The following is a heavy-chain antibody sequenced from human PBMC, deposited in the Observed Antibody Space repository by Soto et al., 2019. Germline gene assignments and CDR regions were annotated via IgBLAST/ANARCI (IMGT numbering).Heavy chain of an antibody. Sequence: QVQLVQSGAEVKKPGASVKVSCKASGYTFTSYDINWVRQATGQGLEWMGWMNPNSGNTGYAQKFQGRVTMTRDTSISTAYKELSRLRSEDTAVYYCARVGPPTCIQDYWGQGTPVTVSS. D-gene: IGHD5-18*01. V-gene: IGHV1-8*01. J-gene: IGHJ4*02. CDR2: MNPNSGNT. CDR1: GYTFTSYD. CDR3: ARVGPPTCIQDY.